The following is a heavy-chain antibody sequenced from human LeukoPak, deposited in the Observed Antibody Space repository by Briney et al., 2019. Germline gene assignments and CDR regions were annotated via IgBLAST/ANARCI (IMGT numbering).Heavy chain of an antibody. Sequence: GASVKVSCKASGYTFTSYDINWVRQATGQGLEWMGRIIPILGIANYAQKFQGRVTITADKSTSTAYMELSSLRSEDTAVYYCARDVVVVTATHYYFDYWGQGTLVTVSS. D-gene: IGHD2-21*02. CDR2: IIPILGIA. CDR1: GYTFTSYD. V-gene: IGHV1-69*04. J-gene: IGHJ4*02. CDR3: ARDVVVVTATHYYFDY.